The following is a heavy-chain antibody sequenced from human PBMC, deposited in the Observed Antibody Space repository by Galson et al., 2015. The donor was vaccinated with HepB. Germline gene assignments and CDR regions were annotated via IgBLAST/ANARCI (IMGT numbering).Heavy chain of an antibody. CDR2: IIPIFGTA. Sequence: SVKVSCKASGGTFSSYAISWVRQAPGQGLEWMGGIIPIFGTANYAQKFQGRVTITADESTSTAYMELSSLRSEDTAVYYCAREEYRMTRRLGYWGQGTLVTVSS. V-gene: IGHV1-69*13. CDR1: GGTFSSYA. J-gene: IGHJ4*02. D-gene: IGHD1-14*01. CDR3: AREEYRMTRRLGY.